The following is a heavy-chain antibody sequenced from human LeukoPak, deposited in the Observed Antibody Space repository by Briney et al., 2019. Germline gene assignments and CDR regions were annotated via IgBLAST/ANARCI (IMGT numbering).Heavy chain of an antibody. CDR3: ARDSGTTGEVKFDP. CDR1: GFIFTGYY. Sequence: ASVKVSCKASGFIFTGYYMHWVRQAPGQGLEWMGWINPNSGGTKYGQKFQGRVTMTRDTSISTAYMDLSRLRSDDTAVYYCARDSGTTGEVKFDPWGQGTLVTVSS. V-gene: IGHV1-2*02. J-gene: IGHJ5*02. D-gene: IGHD3-10*01. CDR2: INPNSGGT.